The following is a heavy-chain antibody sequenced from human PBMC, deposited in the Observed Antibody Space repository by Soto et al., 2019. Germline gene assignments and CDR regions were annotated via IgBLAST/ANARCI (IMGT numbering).Heavy chain of an antibody. CDR3: ARGVLI. Sequence: QLQLQESGPGLVQPSQTLSLTCTVSGGSISSVTYYWSWIRQHPGKGLEWSGYISYSGSTYNNPSIKSRVAISVDTSKNQFSLKLNSVTAADTARYYCARGVLIWGQGTMVTVSS. D-gene: IGHD3-10*01. CDR2: ISYSGST. V-gene: IGHV4-31*03. J-gene: IGHJ3*02. CDR1: GGSISSVTYY.